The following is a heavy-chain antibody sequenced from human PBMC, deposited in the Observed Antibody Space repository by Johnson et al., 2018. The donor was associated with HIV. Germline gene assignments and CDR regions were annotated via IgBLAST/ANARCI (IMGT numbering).Heavy chain of an antibody. J-gene: IGHJ3*02. Sequence: MLLVESGGALVQPGGSLRLSCEVSGFTISTFWMHWVRQVPGKGLMWVSRISGDGSSSSYADSVKGRFTISRDNAKNSLYLQMNSLRAGDTAMYYCARLRQGANCGADCHWAIWGQGTMVTVSS. CDR1: GFTISTFW. D-gene: IGHD2-21*02. CDR3: ARLRQGANCGADCHWAI. V-gene: IGHV3-74*02. CDR2: ISGDGSSS.